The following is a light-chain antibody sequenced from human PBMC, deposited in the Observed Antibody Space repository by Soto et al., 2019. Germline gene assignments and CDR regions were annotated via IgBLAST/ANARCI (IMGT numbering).Light chain of an antibody. J-gene: IGLJ2*01. CDR3: QSYDSSLSGSV. Sequence: QSVLTQPPSVSGVPGQRVTISCTGSRSNIGAGYDVHWYQQLPGTAPKLLIYGNSNRPSGVPDRFSGSKSGTSASLAITGLQAEDEADYYCQSYDSSLSGSVFGGGTKLTVL. V-gene: IGLV1-40*01. CDR2: GNS. CDR1: RSNIGAGYD.